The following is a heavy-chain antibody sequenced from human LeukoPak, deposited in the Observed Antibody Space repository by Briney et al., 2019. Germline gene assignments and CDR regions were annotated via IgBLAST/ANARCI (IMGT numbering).Heavy chain of an antibody. D-gene: IGHD5-18*01. V-gene: IGHV3-30-3*01. CDR1: GFTFSRYA. Sequence: GGSLRLSCAASGFTFSRYAMHWVRQAPGKGLEWVAVISYDGSNKYYVDSVKGRFTISRDNSKNTLYLQMNSLRAEDTAVYYCASASGDGYSYVSLDWWGQGTLVTVSS. CDR2: ISYDGSNK. J-gene: IGHJ4*02. CDR3: ASASGDGYSYVSLDW.